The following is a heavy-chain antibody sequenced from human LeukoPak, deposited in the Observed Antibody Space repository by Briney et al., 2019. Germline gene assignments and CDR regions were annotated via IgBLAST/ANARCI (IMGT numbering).Heavy chain of an antibody. V-gene: IGHV1-69*06. CDR2: IIPIFGTA. Sequence: SVKVSCKASGGTFSSYAISWVRQAPGQGLEWMGGIIPIFGTANYAQKFQGRVTITADKSTSTAYMELSSLRSEDTAVYYCARDKGIAVAGTGDYWGQGTLVTVSS. D-gene: IGHD6-19*01. J-gene: IGHJ4*02. CDR1: GGTFSSYA. CDR3: ARDKGIAVAGTGDY.